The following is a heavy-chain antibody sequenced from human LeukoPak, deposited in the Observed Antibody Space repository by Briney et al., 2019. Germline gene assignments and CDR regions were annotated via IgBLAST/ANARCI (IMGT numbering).Heavy chain of an antibody. J-gene: IGHJ3*02. D-gene: IGHD4-17*01. V-gene: IGHV4-59*01. CDR3: ARNGYNDYGDFDAFDI. CDR1: GGSISSYY. CDR2: IYYSGST. Sequence: SETLSLTCTVSGGSISSYYWSWIRQPPGKGLEWIGYIYYSGSTNYNPSLKSRVTISVDTSKNQFSLKLSSVPAADTAVYYCARNGYNDYGDFDAFDIWGQGTMVTVSS.